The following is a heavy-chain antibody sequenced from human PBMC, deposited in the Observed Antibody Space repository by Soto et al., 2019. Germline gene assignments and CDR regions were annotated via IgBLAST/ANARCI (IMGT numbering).Heavy chain of an antibody. CDR1: SGSISSCNW. J-gene: IGHJ6*03. V-gene: IGHV4-4*02. D-gene: IGHD2-15*01. Sequence: SETLSLTCAVSSGSISSCNWWSWVRQPPGKGLGWIGEIYHSGSTNYNPSLKSRVTISVDKSKNQFSLKLSSVTAADTAVYYCARVSVVVAAAALCYYMDVWAKGTTVTVSS. CDR2: IYHSGST. CDR3: ARVSVVVAAAALCYYMDV.